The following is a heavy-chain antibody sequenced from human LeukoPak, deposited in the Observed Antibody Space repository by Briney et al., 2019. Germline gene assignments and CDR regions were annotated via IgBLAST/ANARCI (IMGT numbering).Heavy chain of an antibody. V-gene: IGHV3-30*02. CDR2: IKYDGSKI. CDR1: GFTFSHYG. J-gene: IGHJ3*02. D-gene: IGHD7-27*01. CDR3: ARDLWVANWFPGAFDI. Sequence: GGSLRLSCETSGFTFSHYGIHWVRQVPGMGLEWVAFIKYDGSKIYYAESVQGRFTISRDNSKNNLFLQMTRMRPQDTAVYYCARDLWVANWFPGAFDIWGQGTVVTVSS.